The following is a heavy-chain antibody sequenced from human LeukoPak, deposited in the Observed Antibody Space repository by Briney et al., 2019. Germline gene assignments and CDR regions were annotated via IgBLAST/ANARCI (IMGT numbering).Heavy chain of an antibody. CDR2: SYYIGNT. Sequence: PSETLSLTCVVSGGSMRSRSYYWGWIRQSPGGGLEYIGSSYYIGNTFYSPSLQSRVTISVDTSKKQFSLNLSSVTAAETAVYYCARGITVIVVGNFKTRRGAFDIWGQGTMVTVSS. CDR1: GGSMRSRSYY. CDR3: ARGITVIVVGNFKTRRGAFDI. V-gene: IGHV4-39*01. D-gene: IGHD3-22*01. J-gene: IGHJ3*02.